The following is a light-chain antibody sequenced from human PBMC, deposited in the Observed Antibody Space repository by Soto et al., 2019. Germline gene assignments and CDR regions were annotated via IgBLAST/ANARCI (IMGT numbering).Light chain of an antibody. Sequence: EIVLTQFPATLSLSPGERATLSCRASQSVSSYLAWYQQKPGQAPRLLIYDISNRATGIPARFIGSGSGTDFTLTISSLEPKDSAVYYCQQRNAWPRNTFGQGTKLEI. CDR1: QSVSSY. J-gene: IGKJ2*01. CDR3: QQRNAWPRNT. V-gene: IGKV3-11*01. CDR2: DIS.